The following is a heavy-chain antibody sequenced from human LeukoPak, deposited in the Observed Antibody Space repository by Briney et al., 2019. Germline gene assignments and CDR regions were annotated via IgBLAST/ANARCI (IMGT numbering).Heavy chain of an antibody. Sequence: SETLSLTCAVYGGSFSGYYWSWVRQPPGKGLEWIGEINDSGSTNYNPSLKSRVTISVDTSEKQFSLKMRSVTAADTAVYYCARRGELLWFGAWGQGTLVTVSS. CDR1: GGSFSGYY. V-gene: IGHV4-34*01. CDR2: INDSGST. D-gene: IGHD3-10*01. CDR3: ARRGELLWFGA. J-gene: IGHJ5*02.